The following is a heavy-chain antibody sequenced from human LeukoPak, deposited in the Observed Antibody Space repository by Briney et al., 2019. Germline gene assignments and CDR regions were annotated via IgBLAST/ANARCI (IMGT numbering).Heavy chain of an antibody. Sequence: SETLSLTCTVSGGSISSYYWSWIRQPPGKGLEWIGYIYYSGSTYYNPSLKSRVTISVDKSKNQFSLKLSSVTAADTAVYYCARSDGSGSYAGMDVWGQGTTVTVSS. J-gene: IGHJ6*02. CDR2: IYYSGST. CDR1: GGSISSYY. V-gene: IGHV4-59*12. D-gene: IGHD3-10*01. CDR3: ARSDGSGSYAGMDV.